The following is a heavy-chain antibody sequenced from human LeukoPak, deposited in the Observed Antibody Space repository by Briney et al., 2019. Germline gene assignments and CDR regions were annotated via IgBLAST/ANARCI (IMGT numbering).Heavy chain of an antibody. CDR3: TAGSTSGIFGY. V-gene: IGHV3-73*01. CDR1: GHTFRESA. Sequence: RGSLRLSCAAPGHTFRESAIHWVRDASGKGLERAGRIREKANNYATAYAASVKGRFTISRDDSKNTAYLQMNSLKTEDTAMYYCTAGSTSGIFGYWGQGILVTVSS. D-gene: IGHD2-2*01. CDR2: IREKANNYAT. J-gene: IGHJ4*02.